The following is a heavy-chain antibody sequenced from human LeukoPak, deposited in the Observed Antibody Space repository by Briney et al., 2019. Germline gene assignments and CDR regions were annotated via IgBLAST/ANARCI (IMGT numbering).Heavy chain of an antibody. D-gene: IGHD1-14*01. CDR3: AREFNTIGNFDY. CDR1: GFTFNRFS. Sequence: GGSLRLSCATSGFTFNRFSFRWVRQAPGKGLEWVASIYVTGNYINYADSVKGRVTISRYNAKNSVYLQMNSLRAEDTAVYYCAREFNTIGNFDYWGQGALVTVSS. CDR2: IYVTGNYI. J-gene: IGHJ4*02. V-gene: IGHV3-21*06.